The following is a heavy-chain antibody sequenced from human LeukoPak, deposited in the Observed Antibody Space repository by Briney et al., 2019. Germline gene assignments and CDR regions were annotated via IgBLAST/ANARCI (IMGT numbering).Heavy chain of an antibody. CDR2: ISSSSSTI. CDR3: AKALPIYFSPSNWFDP. Sequence: GGSLRLSCAASGFTFSSYSMNWVRQAPGKGLEWVSYISSSSSTIYYADSVKGRFTISRDNSKNTLYLQMNNLRAEDTSIYYCAKALPIYFSPSNWFDPWGQGTLVTVSS. J-gene: IGHJ5*02. CDR1: GFTFSSYS. V-gene: IGHV3-48*01. D-gene: IGHD3-3*01.